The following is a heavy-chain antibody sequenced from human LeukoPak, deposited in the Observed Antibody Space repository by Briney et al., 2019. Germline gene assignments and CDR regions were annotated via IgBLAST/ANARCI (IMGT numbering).Heavy chain of an antibody. V-gene: IGHV4-30-4*08. CDR1: GGSISSGDYY. D-gene: IGHD3-22*01. J-gene: IGHJ4*02. CDR2: IYYSGST. CDR3: ARVDYDSSGYPLNFDY. Sequence: PSQTLSLTCTVSGGSISSGDYYCSWIRQPPGKGQEWIGYIYYSGSTYYNPSLKSRVTISVDTSKNQFSLKLSSVTAADTAVYYCARVDYDSSGYPLNFDYWGQGTLVTVSS.